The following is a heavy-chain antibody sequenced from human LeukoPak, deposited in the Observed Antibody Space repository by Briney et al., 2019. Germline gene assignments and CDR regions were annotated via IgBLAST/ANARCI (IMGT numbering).Heavy chain of an antibody. V-gene: IGHV4-34*01. Sequence: SETLSLTCAVYGGSFSGYYWSWIRQPPGKGLEWIGEINHSGSTNYNPSLKSRVAISVDTSKNQFSLKLSSVTAADTAVYYCARGHNLSGYDLTTYFDYWGQGTLVTVSS. CDR1: GGSFSGYY. CDR3: ARGHNLSGYDLTTYFDY. J-gene: IGHJ4*02. CDR2: INHSGST. D-gene: IGHD5-12*01.